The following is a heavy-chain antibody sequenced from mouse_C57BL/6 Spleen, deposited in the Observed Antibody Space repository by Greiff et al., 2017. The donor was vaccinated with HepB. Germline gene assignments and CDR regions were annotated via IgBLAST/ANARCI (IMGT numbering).Heavy chain of an antibody. CDR2: ISYDGSN. J-gene: IGHJ3*01. CDR3: ARETKVYYGYDGFAY. CDR1: GYSITSGYY. V-gene: IGHV3-6*01. Sequence: VQLQQSGPGLVKPSQSLSLTCSVTGYSITSGYYWNWIRQFPGNKLEWMGYISYDGSNNYNPSLKNRISITRDTSKNQFFLKLNSVTTEDTATYYCARETKVYYGYDGFAYWGQGTLVTVSA. D-gene: IGHD2-2*01.